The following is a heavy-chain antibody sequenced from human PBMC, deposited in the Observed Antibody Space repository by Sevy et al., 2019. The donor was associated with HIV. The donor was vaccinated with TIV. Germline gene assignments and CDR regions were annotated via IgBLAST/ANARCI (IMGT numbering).Heavy chain of an antibody. J-gene: IGHJ5*02. V-gene: IGHV3-11*01. Sequence: GGSLRLSCAASGFTFSDYYMSWIRQAPGKGLEWVSYISSSGSTICYADSVKGRLTISRDNAKNSLYLQMNSLRAEDTAVYYCARGRYCSSTSCYTGGWFDPWGQGTLVTVSS. CDR2: ISSSGSTI. CDR1: GFTFSDYY. CDR3: ARGRYCSSTSCYTGGWFDP. D-gene: IGHD2-2*02.